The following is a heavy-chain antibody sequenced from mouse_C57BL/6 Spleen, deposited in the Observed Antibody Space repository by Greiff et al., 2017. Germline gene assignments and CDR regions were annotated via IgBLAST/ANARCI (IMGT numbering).Heavy chain of an antibody. CDR2: IHPNSGST. J-gene: IGHJ1*03. Sequence: QVQLQQPGAELVKPGASVKLSCKASGYTFTSYWMHWVKQRPGQGLEWIGMIHPNSGSTNYNEKFKSKATLTVDKSSSTAYMQLSSLTSEDSAVYYCARGGDYDGPEDFDVWGTGTTVTVSS. V-gene: IGHV1-64*01. D-gene: IGHD2-4*01. CDR1: GYTFTSYW. CDR3: ARGGDYDGPEDFDV.